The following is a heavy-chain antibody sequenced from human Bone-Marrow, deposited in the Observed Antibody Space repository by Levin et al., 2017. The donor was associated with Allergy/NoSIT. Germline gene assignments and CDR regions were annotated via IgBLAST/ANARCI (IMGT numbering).Heavy chain of an antibody. V-gene: IGHV4-30-2*01. CDR2: THHSGSK. J-gene: IGHJ4*02. D-gene: IGHD4-23*01. CDR1: GGSITRDNYS. Sequence: SETLSLTCAVSGGSITRDNYSWGWIRQPPGTGLEWIGYTHHSGSKAYSPSLKTRVTVSVDRSKNQFSLELRSVTAADTAIYYCVRGNYYGGNRHFDQWGQGTLVTVSS. CDR3: VRGNYYGGNRHFDQ.